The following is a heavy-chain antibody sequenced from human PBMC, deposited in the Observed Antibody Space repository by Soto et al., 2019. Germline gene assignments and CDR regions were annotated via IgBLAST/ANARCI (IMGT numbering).Heavy chain of an antibody. CDR3: AHSVVAGLGYYFDY. D-gene: IGHD6-19*01. V-gene: IGHV2-5*02. J-gene: IGHJ4*02. CDR2: IFWDDDK. Sequence: QITLKESGPTLVKPTQTLTLTCTFSGFSLSSTRVAVGWIRQPPGKALEWLALIFWDDDKRYSPFLKTRLTLXKXTAXTQVVLTMTNMDPVDTATYFCAHSVVAGLGYYFDYWGQGTLVTVSS. CDR1: GFSLSSTRVA.